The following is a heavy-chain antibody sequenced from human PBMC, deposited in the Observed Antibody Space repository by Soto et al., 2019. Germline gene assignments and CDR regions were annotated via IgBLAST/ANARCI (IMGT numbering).Heavy chain of an antibody. CDR3: AKDRGLVLSFYFDY. CDR2: ISWNSGSI. Sequence: ESGGGWVQPGRSLRLSCAASGFTFDDYAMHWVRQAPGKGLEWVSGISWNSGSIGYADSVKGRFTISRDNAKNSLYLQMNSLRAEDTALYYCAKDRGLVLSFYFDYWGQGTLVTVSS. D-gene: IGHD6-19*01. J-gene: IGHJ4*02. CDR1: GFTFDDYA. V-gene: IGHV3-9*01.